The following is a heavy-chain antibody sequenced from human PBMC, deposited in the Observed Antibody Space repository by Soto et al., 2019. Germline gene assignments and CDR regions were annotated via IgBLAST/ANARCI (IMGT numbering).Heavy chain of an antibody. D-gene: IGHD4-17*01. CDR3: ARHPAGDYDAMYV. CDR1: GYRFTNYW. CDR2: IYPGDSDT. V-gene: IGHV5-51*01. J-gene: IGHJ6*02. Sequence: GESLKISCKASGYRFTNYWIGWVRQMPGKGLEWMGIIYPGDSDTRYSPSFQGQVTISADKSISTAYLQWSSLKASDTAMYYCARHPAGDYDAMYVWGQGTPVTVSS.